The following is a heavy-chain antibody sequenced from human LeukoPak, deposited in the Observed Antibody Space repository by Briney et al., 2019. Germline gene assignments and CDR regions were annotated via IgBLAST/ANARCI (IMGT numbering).Heavy chain of an antibody. CDR1: GGSISSYY. CDR2: IYTSGST. J-gene: IGHJ6*02. D-gene: IGHD6-19*01. V-gene: IGHV4-4*07. CDR3: AREYSSGWYRDYYYGMDV. Sequence: LETLSLTCTVSGGSISSYYWSWIRQPAGKGLGWIGRIYTSGSTSYNPSLKSRVTMSVDTSKNQFSLKLSSVTAADTAVYYCAREYSSGWYRDYYYGMDVWGQGTTVTVSS.